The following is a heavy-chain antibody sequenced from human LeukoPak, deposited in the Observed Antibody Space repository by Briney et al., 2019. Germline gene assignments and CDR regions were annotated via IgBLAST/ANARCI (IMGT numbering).Heavy chain of an antibody. CDR2: ISAYNGNT. J-gene: IGHJ5*02. V-gene: IGHV1-18*01. D-gene: IGHD2-15*01. Sequence: ASVKVSCKASGYTFTSYGISWVRQAPGQGLEWMGWISAYNGNTNYAQKLQGRVTMTTDTSTSTAYMELRSLRSDDTAVYYRARWRWGGIVVVVAANVGYNWFDPWGQGTLVTVSS. CDR1: GYTFTSYG. CDR3: ARWRWGGIVVVVAANVGYNWFDP.